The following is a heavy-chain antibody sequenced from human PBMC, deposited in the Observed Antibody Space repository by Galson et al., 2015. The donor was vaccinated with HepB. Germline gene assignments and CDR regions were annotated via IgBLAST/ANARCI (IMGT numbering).Heavy chain of an antibody. Sequence: SLRLSCAASGFTFSSYWMTWVRQVPGKGLDWVASMNEDGSEKQYVDSVKGPFTISRDNAKNSLYLQMNSLRPEDTAVYYCARYYPGNPFDIWGQGTMVTVSS. CDR1: GFTFSSYW. V-gene: IGHV3-7*01. CDR2: MNEDGSEK. CDR3: ARYYPGNPFDI. D-gene: IGHD3-10*01. J-gene: IGHJ3*02.